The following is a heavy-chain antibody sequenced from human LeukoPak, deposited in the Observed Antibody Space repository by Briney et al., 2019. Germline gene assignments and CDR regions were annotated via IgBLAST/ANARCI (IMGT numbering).Heavy chain of an antibody. V-gene: IGHV1-69*05. CDR3: VVDPGTAAGTDGP. D-gene: IGHD6-13*01. Sequence: ASVKVSCKASGGTFSSYAISWVRQPPGQGLEWMGGIIPIFGTANYAQKFQGRVTITTDESTSTAYMELSSLRSEDTAVYYCVVDPGTAAGTDGPWGQGTLVTVSS. CDR1: GGTFSSYA. CDR2: IIPIFGTA. J-gene: IGHJ5*02.